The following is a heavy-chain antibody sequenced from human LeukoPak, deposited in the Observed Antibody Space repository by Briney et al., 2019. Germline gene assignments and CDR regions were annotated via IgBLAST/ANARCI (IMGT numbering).Heavy chain of an antibody. Sequence: GGSLRLSCAASGFTFSSYGMHWVRQAPGKGLEWVAFIRYDGSNKYYADSVKGRFTISRDNAKNSLYLQMNSLRAEDTAVYYRARANMITFGGVILNGDAFDIWGQGTMVTVSS. J-gene: IGHJ3*02. CDR3: ARANMITFGGVILNGDAFDI. CDR2: IRYDGSNK. V-gene: IGHV3-30*02. D-gene: IGHD3-16*02. CDR1: GFTFSSYG.